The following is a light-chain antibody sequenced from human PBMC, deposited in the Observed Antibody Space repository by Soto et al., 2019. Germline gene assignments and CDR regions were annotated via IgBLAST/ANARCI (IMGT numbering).Light chain of an antibody. J-gene: IGKJ5*01. CDR2: GAS. CDR1: QSVSSSY. V-gene: IGKV3-20*01. CDR3: QQYGSSP. Sequence: EIVLTQSPGTLSLSPGERATLSCRASQSVSSSYLAWYQQKPGQAPRLLIYGASSRATGIPDRFSGSGSGTDFXXTISRLEPEDFAVYYCQQYGSSPFGQGTRLEIK.